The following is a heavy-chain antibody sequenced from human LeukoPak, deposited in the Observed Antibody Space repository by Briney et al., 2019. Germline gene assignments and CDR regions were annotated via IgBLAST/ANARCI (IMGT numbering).Heavy chain of an antibody. Sequence: PGGSLRLSCAASGFTFSDFQMSWIRQAPGKGLECISYISSSGDTIYYADSVKGRFTISRDNAKNSLYLQLNSLRAEDTAVHYCARLKRRPAYFDYWGQGTLVTVSS. CDR1: GFTFSDFQ. CDR2: ISSSGDTI. CDR3: ARLKRRPAYFDY. V-gene: IGHV3-11*01. J-gene: IGHJ4*02.